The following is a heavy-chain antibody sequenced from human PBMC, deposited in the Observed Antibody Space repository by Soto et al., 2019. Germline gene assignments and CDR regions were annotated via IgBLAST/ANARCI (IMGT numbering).Heavy chain of an antibody. CDR3: AQYSEAGEGWFDP. Sequence: SETLSLTCTVSGGSISSGGYYWSWIRQRPGKGLEWIGYIYYSGSTYYNPSLKSRVTISVDTSKNQFSLKLSSVTAADTAVYYCAQYSEAGEGWFDPWGQGTLVTVSS. J-gene: IGHJ5*02. D-gene: IGHD3-16*01. V-gene: IGHV4-31*03. CDR2: IYYSGST. CDR1: GGSISSGGYY.